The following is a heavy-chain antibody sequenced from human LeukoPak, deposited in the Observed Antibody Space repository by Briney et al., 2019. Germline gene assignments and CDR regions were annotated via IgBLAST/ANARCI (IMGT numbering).Heavy chain of an antibody. CDR3: AGGGYCTNGVCSYNWFDP. CDR1: GFPFSTYS. Sequence: GGSLRLSCAASGFPFSTYSLNWVRQAPGKGLEWVSVIYSGGSTYYADSVKGRFTISRDNSKNTLYLQMNSLRAEDTAVYYCAGGGYCTNGVCSYNWFDPWGQGTLVTVSS. J-gene: IGHJ5*02. D-gene: IGHD2-8*01. V-gene: IGHV3-53*01. CDR2: IYSGGST.